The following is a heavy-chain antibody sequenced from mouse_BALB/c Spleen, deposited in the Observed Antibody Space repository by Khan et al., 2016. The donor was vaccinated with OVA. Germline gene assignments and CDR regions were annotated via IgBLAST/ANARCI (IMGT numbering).Heavy chain of an antibody. D-gene: IGHD1-1*01. V-gene: IGHV1-77*01. J-gene: IGHJ3*01. CDR2: IYPGSGSI. CDR3: ARRDYGSSYPGFVY. CDR1: GYSFTDYI. Sequence: QVQLQQSGPELVKPGASVKMSCKASGYSFTDYIISWVKRRTGQGLQWIGEIYPGSGSIYSNEKFKGKATLTADKSSNTAYMQLSSLTSEDSAVYFWARRDYGSSYPGFVYWGQGTLVTVS.